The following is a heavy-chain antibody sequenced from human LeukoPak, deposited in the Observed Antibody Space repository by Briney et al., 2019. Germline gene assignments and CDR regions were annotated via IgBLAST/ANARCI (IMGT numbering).Heavy chain of an antibody. CDR3: ARENTAGIEN. V-gene: IGHV3-48*03. D-gene: IGHD6-19*01. CDR2: ISSSGSTI. Sequence: GGSLRLSCAASGFTFSSYEMNWVRQAPGKGPEWVSYISSSGSTIYYADSVKGRFTISRDNAKNSLYLQMNSLRAEDTAVYYCARENTAGIENWGQGTLVTVSS. J-gene: IGHJ4*02. CDR1: GFTFSSYE.